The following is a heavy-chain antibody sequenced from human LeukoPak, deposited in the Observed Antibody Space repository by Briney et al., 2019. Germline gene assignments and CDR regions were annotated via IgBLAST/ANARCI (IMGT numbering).Heavy chain of an antibody. CDR1: GGSFSGYY. CDR2: INHSGST. V-gene: IGHV4-34*01. J-gene: IGHJ4*02. Sequence: PSETLSLTCAVYGGSFSGYYWSWIRQPPGKGLEWIGEINHSGSTNYNPSLKSRVAISVDTSKNQFSLKLSSVTAADTAVYYCARTAVAGTVGYFDYWGQGTLVTVSS. D-gene: IGHD6-19*01. CDR3: ARTAVAGTVGYFDY.